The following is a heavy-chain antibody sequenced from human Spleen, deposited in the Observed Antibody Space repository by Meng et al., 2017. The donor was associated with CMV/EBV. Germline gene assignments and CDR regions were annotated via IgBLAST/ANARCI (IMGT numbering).Heavy chain of an antibody. CDR3: AKDLGGVRGGDGMDV. D-gene: IGHD3-10*01. CDR2: ISGSGGST. CDR1: GFTFSSYA. J-gene: IGHJ6*02. Sequence: GESLKISCAASGFTFSSYAMSWVRQAPGKGLEWVSAISGSGGSTYYADSVKGRFTISRDNSKNTLYLQMNSLRAEDTAVYYCAKDLGGVRGGDGMDVWGQGTTVTVSS. V-gene: IGHV3-23*01.